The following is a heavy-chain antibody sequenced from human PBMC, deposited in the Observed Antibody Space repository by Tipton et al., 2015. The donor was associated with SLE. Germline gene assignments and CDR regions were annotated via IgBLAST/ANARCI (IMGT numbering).Heavy chain of an antibody. CDR2: IHPDSGDT. V-gene: IGHV1-2*06. D-gene: IGHD3-10*01. Sequence: QSGAEVKKSGASVKVSCKASGSTFTAFYIHWVRQAPGQGLEWMGRIHPDSGDTNYAQKFQGRVTMTRDTSFTTVYVELTRLTSDDTAVYYCAGGLTFGSGNYDYWGQGTLITVSS. CDR3: AGGLTFGSGNYDY. CDR1: GSTFTAFY. J-gene: IGHJ4*02.